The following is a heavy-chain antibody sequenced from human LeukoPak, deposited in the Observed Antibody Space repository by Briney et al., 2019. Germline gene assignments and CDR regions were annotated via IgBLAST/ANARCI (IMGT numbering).Heavy chain of an antibody. Sequence: SETLSLTYTVSGGSISSSSYYWGWIRQPPGKGLEWIGSIYYSGSTYYNPSLKSRVTISVDPSKNQSSLKLSSVTAADTAVYYCARGGAAAGRGVRGIDYWGQGTLVTVSS. V-gene: IGHV4-39*01. CDR1: GGSISSSSYY. CDR3: ARGGAAAGRGVRGIDY. D-gene: IGHD6-13*01. CDR2: IYYSGST. J-gene: IGHJ4*02.